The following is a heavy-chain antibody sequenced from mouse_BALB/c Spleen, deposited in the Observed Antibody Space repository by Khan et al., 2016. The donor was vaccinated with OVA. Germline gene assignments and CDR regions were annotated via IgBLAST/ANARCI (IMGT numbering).Heavy chain of an antibody. CDR1: GYAFTNYF. V-gene: IGHV1-54*01. CDR3: ARELGRRGFAY. Sequence: QVQLQQSGAELVRPGTSVKVSCKASGYAFTNYFIEWIKQRPGQGLEWIGVINPGGGGSNYNEKFKGKATLTADKSSNTAYMQLSSLTSDDSAVYFCARELGRRGFAYWGQGTLVTVYA. J-gene: IGHJ3*01. CDR2: INPGGGGS. D-gene: IGHD4-1*01.